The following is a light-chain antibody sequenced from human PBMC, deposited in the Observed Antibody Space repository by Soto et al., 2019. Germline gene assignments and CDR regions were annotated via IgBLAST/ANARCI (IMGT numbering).Light chain of an antibody. CDR1: QSIIIY. CDR3: QQYYSTPRT. V-gene: IGKV1-39*01. Sequence: IQMTQSPSSLSASVGDRVTITFRSSQSIIIYLNWYQQKPGKAPKLLIYAASSLQSGVPSRFSGSGSGTDFTLTISSLQAEDVAVYYCQQYYSTPRTFGQGTKVDIK. CDR2: AAS. J-gene: IGKJ1*01.